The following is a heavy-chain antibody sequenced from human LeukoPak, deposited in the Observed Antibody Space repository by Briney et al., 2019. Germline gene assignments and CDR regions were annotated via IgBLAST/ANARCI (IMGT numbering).Heavy chain of an antibody. CDR1: GFTFSSYA. D-gene: IGHD7-27*01. V-gene: IGHV3-23*01. CDR3: AKSEHWAPDY. J-gene: IGHJ4*02. CDR2: ISGSGDST. Sequence: GGSLRLSCAASGFTFSSYAMNWVRQAPGKGVEWVSTISGSGDSTYYADSVKGRFTISRDNSKNTLYLQMNSLRAEDTAVYYCAKSEHWAPDYWGQGTLVTVSS.